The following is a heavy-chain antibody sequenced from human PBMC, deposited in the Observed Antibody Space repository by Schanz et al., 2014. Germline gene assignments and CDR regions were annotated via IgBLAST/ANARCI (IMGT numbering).Heavy chain of an antibody. D-gene: IGHD3-10*01. CDR1: GFTLRRYS. CDR2: ISVTSNFV. V-gene: IGHV3-21*01. CDR3: ARDTLWVGDINDAFEV. Sequence: QLVESGGGLVKPGGSLRLSCATSGFTLRRYSMNWVRQAPGVGLNLVLSISVTSNFVHYTDSVEGLFSVSRENANNVMYLQMNSLRVRDSAMYYCARDTLWVGDINDAFEVWGHGTMVTVS. J-gene: IGHJ3*01.